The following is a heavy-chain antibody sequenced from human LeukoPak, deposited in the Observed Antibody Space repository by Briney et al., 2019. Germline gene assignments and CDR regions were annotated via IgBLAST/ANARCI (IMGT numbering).Heavy chain of an antibody. D-gene: IGHD3-3*01. CDR2: IYHSGST. CDR3: ARDKYYDFWSGYYGIDY. J-gene: IGHJ4*02. CDR1: GYSISSGYY. V-gene: IGHV4-38-2*02. Sequence: SETLSLTCTVSGYSISSGYYWGWIRQAPGKGLEWIGSIYHSGSTYYNPSLKSRVTISVDTSKNQFSLKLSSVTAADTAVYYCARDKYYDFWSGYYGIDYWGQGTLVTVSS.